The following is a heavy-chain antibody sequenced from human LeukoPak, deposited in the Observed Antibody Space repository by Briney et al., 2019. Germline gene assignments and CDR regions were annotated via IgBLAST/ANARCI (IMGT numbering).Heavy chain of an antibody. Sequence: SSETLSLTCAVYGGSFSGYYGSWLRHPPGKGREWGGEINHSGSTNYNPSLKSRVTISVATSKIQFSLQLSSVTAADTAVYYCARKGGLAARHGPIDYWGQGTLVTVSS. CDR3: ARKGGLAARHGPIDY. J-gene: IGHJ4*02. D-gene: IGHD6-6*01. V-gene: IGHV4-34*01. CDR1: GGSFSGYY. CDR2: INHSGST.